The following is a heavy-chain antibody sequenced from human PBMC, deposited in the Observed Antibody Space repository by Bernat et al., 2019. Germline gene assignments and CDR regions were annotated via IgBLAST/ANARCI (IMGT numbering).Heavy chain of an antibody. Sequence: ELQLVESGGGLVQPGGSLRLSCAASGFTLRSYWMSWVRQAPGKGLEWVANINQDGSAKYYVDSVKGRFTIYRDNAKKSLYLQMNSLRAEDTTVDYCAREQTIAVPGTGSMDGWDQGTTVTVSS. D-gene: IGHD6-19*01. J-gene: IGHJ6*02. CDR3: AREQTIAVPGTGSMDG. V-gene: IGHV3-7*04. CDR2: INQDGSAK. CDR1: GFTLRSYW.